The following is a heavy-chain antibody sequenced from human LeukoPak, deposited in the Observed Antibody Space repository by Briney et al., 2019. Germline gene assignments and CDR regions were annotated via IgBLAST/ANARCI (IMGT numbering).Heavy chain of an antibody. CDR2: IYYGGST. Sequence: SETLSLTCTVSGGSISSYYWSWIRQPPGKGLEWIGYIYYGGSTNYNPSLKSRVTISVDTSKNQFSLKLSSVTAADTAVYYCARADGYYYGMDVWGQGTTVTVSS. V-gene: IGHV4-59*01. D-gene: IGHD5-24*01. J-gene: IGHJ6*02. CDR1: GGSISSYY. CDR3: ARADGYYYGMDV.